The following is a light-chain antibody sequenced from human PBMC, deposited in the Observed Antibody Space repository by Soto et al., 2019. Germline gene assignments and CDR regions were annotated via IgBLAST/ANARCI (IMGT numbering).Light chain of an antibody. CDR2: DVS. CDR1: SSDVGRYDF. Sequence: QSVLAQPASVSGSPGQSITISCTGTSSDVGRYDFVSWFQQHPGKAPKLMIYDVSIRPSGVSDHFSGSKSGNTASLTISGLQAEDEADYYCSSYTTSSTFVFGTGTKLT. J-gene: IGLJ1*01. V-gene: IGLV2-14*01. CDR3: SSYTTSSTFV.